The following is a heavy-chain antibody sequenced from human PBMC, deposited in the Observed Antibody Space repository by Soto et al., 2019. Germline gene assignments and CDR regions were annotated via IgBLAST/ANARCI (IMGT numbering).Heavy chain of an antibody. Sequence: QVQLVQSGAEVKKPGSSVKVSCKASGDTFSSYAINWVRQAPGQGLEWIGGIIPMFGTANYAQKFKGRVTITAGESTSTVYMELSSLRSEDTAVYYCARVGPAHYYDSSGYYSPLDYWGQGTLVTVSS. D-gene: IGHD3-22*01. J-gene: IGHJ4*02. CDR1: GDTFSSYA. CDR2: IIPMFGTA. CDR3: ARVGPAHYYDSSGYYSPLDY. V-gene: IGHV1-69*01.